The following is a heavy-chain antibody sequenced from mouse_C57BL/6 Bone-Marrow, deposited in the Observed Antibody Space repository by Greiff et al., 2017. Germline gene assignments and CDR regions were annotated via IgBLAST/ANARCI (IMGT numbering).Heavy chain of an antibody. Sequence: QVQLQQPGAELVKPGASVKLSCKASGYTFTSYWMHWVKQRPGQGLEWIGMIHHNSGSTNYNEKFKSKATLTVDKSSITAYMQLSSLTSEDSAVYYCARSRPIIVTTYYAMDYWGQGTSVTVSS. J-gene: IGHJ4*01. V-gene: IGHV1-64*01. D-gene: IGHD2-5*01. CDR2: IHHNSGST. CDR1: GYTFTSYW. CDR3: ARSRPIIVTTYYAMDY.